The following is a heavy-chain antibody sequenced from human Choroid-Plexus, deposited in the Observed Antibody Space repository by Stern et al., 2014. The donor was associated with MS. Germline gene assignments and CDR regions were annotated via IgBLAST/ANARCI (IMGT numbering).Heavy chain of an antibody. V-gene: IGHV3-30*18. CDR2: GSYDGSNK. D-gene: IGHD2/OR15-2a*01. CDR3: AKDRQYLTYFFDH. CDR1: GFTLGSCA. J-gene: IGHJ5*02. Sequence: VQLVESGGGVVQPGGPLRLSCVASGFTLGSCAMHWVRQAPGKGLEWVAGGSYDGSNKYYADSVKGRFTISRDNSQNTLYMQMSSLRPEDTAVYYCAKDRQYLTYFFDHWGQGSLVTVSS.